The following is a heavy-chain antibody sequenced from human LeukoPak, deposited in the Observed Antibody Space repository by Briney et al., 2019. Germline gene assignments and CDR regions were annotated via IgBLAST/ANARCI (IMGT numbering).Heavy chain of an antibody. J-gene: IGHJ5*02. CDR1: GGSIRSYY. V-gene: IGHV4-4*07. CDR2: MYTSGST. CDR3: ARQKTPVTSFDP. Sequence: SETLSLTCTVSGGSIRSYYWSWIRQPAGKGLEWIGHMYTSGSTNYNPSLKSRVTMSIDASKNEFSLKMTSVTAADTVVYYCARQKTPVTSFDPWGQGTLVTVSS.